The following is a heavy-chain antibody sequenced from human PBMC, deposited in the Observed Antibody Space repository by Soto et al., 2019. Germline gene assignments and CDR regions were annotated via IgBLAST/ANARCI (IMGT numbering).Heavy chain of an antibody. CDR1: GGSFSGYY. CDR3: ARGAEVAATYYYYGMDF. CDR2: IYHSGRT. V-gene: IGHV4-38-2*02. Sequence: PSETLSLTCTVSGGSFSGYYWGWIRQPPGKGLEWIGSIYHSGRTYYNPSLKSRVTISVDTSKNQFSLKLSSVTAADTAVYYCARGAEVAATYYYYGMDFWGQGTTVTVSS. D-gene: IGHD2-15*01. J-gene: IGHJ6*02.